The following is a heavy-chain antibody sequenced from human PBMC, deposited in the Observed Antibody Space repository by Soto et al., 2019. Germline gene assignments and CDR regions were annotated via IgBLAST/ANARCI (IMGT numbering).Heavy chain of an antibody. CDR1: GYTFTHYR. CDR2: ISAYNGHT. CDR3: AREGAGTDPLGY. D-gene: IGHD2-21*02. V-gene: IGHV1-18*01. J-gene: IGHJ4*02. Sequence: GPEVKKPGASVKVSCKASGYTFTHYRFNWVRQAPGQGLEWTGWISAYNGHTKYSQIFQTRVIMTTDTSTRTAYMELRSLTSDDTAVYCCAREGAGTDPLGYWGQGTLVTVSS.